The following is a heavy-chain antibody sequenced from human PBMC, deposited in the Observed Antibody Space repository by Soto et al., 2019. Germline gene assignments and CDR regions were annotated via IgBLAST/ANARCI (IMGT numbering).Heavy chain of an antibody. CDR3: AKDPLLWLGGMPEY. J-gene: IGHJ4*02. CDR2: ISGSGGST. D-gene: IGHD3-10*01. CDR1: GFTFRSYA. Sequence: EVQLLESGGGLVQPGGSLRLSCAASGFTFRSYAMRWVRQAPGKGLEWVSAISGSGGSTYYADSVKGRFTISRDNSKNTLYLQMNSLRAEDTAVYYCAKDPLLWLGGMPEYLGQGTPVTGSS. V-gene: IGHV3-23*01.